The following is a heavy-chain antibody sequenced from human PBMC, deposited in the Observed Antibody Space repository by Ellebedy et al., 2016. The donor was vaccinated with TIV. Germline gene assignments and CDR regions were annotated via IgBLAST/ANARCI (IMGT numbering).Heavy chain of an antibody. Sequence: SETLSLTCSVSGVSISRSYWSWIRQPPGKGLEWIGYVSPGGSTKYSPSLKSRVSISVDTTKKQFSLEVRSFTADDTAVYYCARTFTETLGGSTTHWVLDYWGQGSLVTASS. CDR2: VSPGGST. J-gene: IGHJ4*02. CDR3: ARTFTETLGGSTTHWVLDY. V-gene: IGHV4-4*08. CDR1: GVSISRSY. D-gene: IGHD1-26*01.